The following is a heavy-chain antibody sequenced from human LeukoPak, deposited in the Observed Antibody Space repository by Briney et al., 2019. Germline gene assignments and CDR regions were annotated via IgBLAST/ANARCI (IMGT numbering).Heavy chain of an antibody. CDR3: ARRASVAATLDY. D-gene: IGHD2-15*01. CDR1: GEPFSGHY. CDR2: VNHSGTT. Sequence: SETLSLTCAVYGEPFSGHYWSWLRQPQGRGLEGFGEVNHSGTTNYNPSLKSRATISVATSKTHFSLKLRSVTAADTAVYYCARRASVAATLDYWGQGTLVTVSS. V-gene: IGHV4-34*01. J-gene: IGHJ4*02.